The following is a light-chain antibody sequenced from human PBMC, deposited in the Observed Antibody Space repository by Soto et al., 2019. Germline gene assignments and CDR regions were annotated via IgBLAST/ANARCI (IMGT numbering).Light chain of an antibody. CDR3: QQFDEPNLT. CDR1: QDISNY. J-gene: IGKJ4*01. V-gene: IGKV1-33*01. CDR2: EAS. Sequence: DIQLTQSPSSLSASVGDRVIITCQASQDISNYLNWFQQKPGKPPNLLIYEASTLEEGVPLRFSGSGSVTHFTLTISSLQPEDVATYFCQQFDEPNLTFGGGTKVEIK.